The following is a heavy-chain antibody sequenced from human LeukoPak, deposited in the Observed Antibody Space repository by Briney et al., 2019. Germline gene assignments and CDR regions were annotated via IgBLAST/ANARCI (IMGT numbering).Heavy chain of an antibody. CDR2: IYYSGST. Sequence: SETLSLTCTVSGGSISSSSYYWGWIRQPPGKGLEWIGSIYYSGSTNYNPSLKSRVTISVDTSKNQFSLKLSSVTAADTAVYYCARGQWELRGEYYFDYWGQGTLVTVSS. V-gene: IGHV4-39*07. J-gene: IGHJ4*02. D-gene: IGHD1-26*01. CDR3: ARGQWELRGEYYFDY. CDR1: GGSISSSSYY.